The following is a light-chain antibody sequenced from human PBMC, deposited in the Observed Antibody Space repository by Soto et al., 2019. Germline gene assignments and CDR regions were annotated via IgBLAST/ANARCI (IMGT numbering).Light chain of an antibody. CDR1: QSVSSSY. CDR2: GAS. J-gene: IGKJ4*01. Sequence: EIVFAQSPGTPSLFPGERSTLSCRASQSVSSSYLAWYQQKPGQAPRLLISGASSRATGIPDRFSGSGSGTDFTLTISRLEPEDFAVYYCQQYGSSPLTFGGGTKVDIK. CDR3: QQYGSSPLT. V-gene: IGKV3-20*01.